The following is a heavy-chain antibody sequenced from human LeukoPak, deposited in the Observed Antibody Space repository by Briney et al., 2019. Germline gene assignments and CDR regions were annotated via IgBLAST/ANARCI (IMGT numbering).Heavy chain of an antibody. CDR2: ISGDGGST. CDR1: GFTFDDYA. CDR3: ASIAVAGTANFDY. V-gene: IGHV3-43*02. J-gene: IGHJ4*02. Sequence: GGSLRLSCAASGFTFDDYAMHWVRQAPGKGLEWVSLISGDGGSTYYADSVKGRFTISRDNSKNSLYLQMNSLRTVDTALYYCASIAVAGTANFDYWGKGTLVTVSS. D-gene: IGHD6-19*01.